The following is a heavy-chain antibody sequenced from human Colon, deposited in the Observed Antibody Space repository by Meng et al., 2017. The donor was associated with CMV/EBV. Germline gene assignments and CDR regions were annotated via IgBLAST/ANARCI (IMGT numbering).Heavy chain of an antibody. J-gene: IGHJ4*02. Sequence: GESLKISCAASGFTFSSYEMNWVRQAPGKGLEWVSSISSTATFIHYADSLEGRFTISRDNAKTSLYLEMNNLRGEDTGVYYCAGVAYDYGDRHFAYWGQGALVTVSS. CDR1: GFTFSSYE. V-gene: IGHV3-21*01. D-gene: IGHD4-17*01. CDR3: AGVAYDYGDRHFAY. CDR2: ISSTATFI.